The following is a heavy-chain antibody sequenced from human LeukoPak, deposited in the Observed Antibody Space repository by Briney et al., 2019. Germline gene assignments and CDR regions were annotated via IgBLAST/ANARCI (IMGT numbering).Heavy chain of an antibody. V-gene: IGHV3-30*18. Sequence: GRSLRLSCAASGFTFSSYGMHWVRQAPGKGLEWVAVISYDGSNKYYGDSVKGRFTISRDNSKNTLYLQMNSLRAEDTAVYYCAKDAYYYGSGSYLDGWYFDLWGRGTLVTVSS. CDR1: GFTFSSYG. CDR3: AKDAYYYGSGSYLDGWYFDL. J-gene: IGHJ2*01. D-gene: IGHD3-10*01. CDR2: ISYDGSNK.